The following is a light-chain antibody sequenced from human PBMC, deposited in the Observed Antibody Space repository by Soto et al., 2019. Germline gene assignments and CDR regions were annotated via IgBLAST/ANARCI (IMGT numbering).Light chain of an antibody. CDR3: QQYNNWPPWT. V-gene: IGKV3D-15*01. CDR2: DAS. CDR1: QSIRTD. Sequence: DIVMTQSPATLSVSPGEMATLSFRASQSIRTDLAWYQQKSGQGPRLLIYDASTRATGIPARFSGSGSGTEFTLTISSLQSEDFAVYYCQQYNNWPPWTFGQGTKVDI. J-gene: IGKJ1*01.